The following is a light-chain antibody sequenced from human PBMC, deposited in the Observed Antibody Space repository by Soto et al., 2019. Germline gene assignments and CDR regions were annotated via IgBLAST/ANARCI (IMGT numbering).Light chain of an antibody. CDR3: LQEYNYPLT. CDR1: QGIRDD. CDR2: GAS. Sequence: IQMTQSPSSLSAYVGDRVTITCRASQGIRDDLGWYQQKPGRAPRLLIYGASSLQSGVPSRFSGSGYGTEFTLTISSLQPEDFATYYCLQEYNYPLTFGGGTRVEIK. V-gene: IGKV1-6*02. J-gene: IGKJ4*01.